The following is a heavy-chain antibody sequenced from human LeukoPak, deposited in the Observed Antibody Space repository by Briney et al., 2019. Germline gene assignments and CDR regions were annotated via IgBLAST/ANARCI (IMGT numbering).Heavy chain of an antibody. V-gene: IGHV3-21*04. CDR2: ISSSSSYI. D-gene: IGHD3-22*01. Sequence: GGSLRLSCAASGFTFNRYSMNWVRQAPGKGLEWVSSISSSSSYIYYADSVKGRFTISRDNAKKSMYLEMNSLRAEDTAVYYCAKDTAMSDDSSGYYPYYFDYWGQGTLVTVSS. CDR3: AKDTAMSDDSSGYYPYYFDY. CDR1: GFTFNRYS. J-gene: IGHJ4*02.